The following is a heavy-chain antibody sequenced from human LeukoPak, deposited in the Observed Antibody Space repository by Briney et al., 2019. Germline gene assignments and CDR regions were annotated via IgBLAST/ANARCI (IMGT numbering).Heavy chain of an antibody. Sequence: SETLSLTCAVSGYSISSGYYWGWIRQPLGKGLEWIGSIYHSGSTYHNPSLKSRVTISVDTSKNQFSLKLSSVTAADTAVYYCARETGYSYCHYFDYWGQGTLVTVSS. CDR3: ARETGYSYCHYFDY. J-gene: IGHJ4*02. D-gene: IGHD5-18*01. V-gene: IGHV4-38-2*02. CDR2: IYHSGST. CDR1: GYSISSGYY.